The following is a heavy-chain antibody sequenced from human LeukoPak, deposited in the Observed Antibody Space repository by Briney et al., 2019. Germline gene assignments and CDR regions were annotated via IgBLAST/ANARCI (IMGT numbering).Heavy chain of an antibody. CDR3: AREGVVPAAIYAFDI. CDR2: INPNSGGT. V-gene: IGHV1-2*02. Sequence: ASVKVSCKASGYTFTGYYMHWVRQAPGQGLEWMGWINPNSGGTNYAQKLQGRVTMTRDTSISTAYMELSRLRSDDTAVYYCAREGVVPAAIYAFDIWGQGTMVTVSS. CDR1: GYTFTGYY. D-gene: IGHD2-2*01. J-gene: IGHJ3*02.